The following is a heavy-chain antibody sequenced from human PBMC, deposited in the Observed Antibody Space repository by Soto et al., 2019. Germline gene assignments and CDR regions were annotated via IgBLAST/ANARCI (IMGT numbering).Heavy chain of an antibody. CDR1: GGSISSGGYY. D-gene: IGHD1-1*01. CDR2: THYSGST. Sequence: PSETLSLTCTVSGGSISSGGYYWSWIRQPPGKGLEWIAYTHYSGSTNCNPSLKSRVTISLDTSKNQFSLKLSSVTAADTAVYYCASGKDAYNRAAGDYWGQGTLVTVSS. V-gene: IGHV4-61*08. J-gene: IGHJ4*02. CDR3: ASGKDAYNRAAGDY.